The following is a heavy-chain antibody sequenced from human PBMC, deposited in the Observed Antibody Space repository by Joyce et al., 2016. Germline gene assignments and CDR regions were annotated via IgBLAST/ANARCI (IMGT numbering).Heavy chain of an antibody. Sequence: EVQLVQSGAEVKKPGESLRISCKASGYSFINYWIAWVRQKPGKGLEWMGVIYPGDSETRYSPSFQGQVTFSADRSVSTAYLQWSSLKASDTAIYYCARRLYCGANCHTPSNFWGQGTQITVSS. CDR1: GYSFINYW. V-gene: IGHV5-51*01. CDR2: IYPGDSET. CDR3: ARRLYCGANCHTPSNF. J-gene: IGHJ4*02. D-gene: IGHD2-21*01.